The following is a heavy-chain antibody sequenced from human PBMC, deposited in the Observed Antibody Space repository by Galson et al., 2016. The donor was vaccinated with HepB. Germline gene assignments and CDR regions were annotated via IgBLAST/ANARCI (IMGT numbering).Heavy chain of an antibody. Sequence: SLRLSCAASGFTFSAYPMHWVRQAPGKGLVWISRIFTDGSGTIYADSVKGRFTISRDNAKNTLFLQMNSLRADDTAVYYCGRGSKYGFDMWGQGTMVTVSS. CDR1: GFTFSAYP. CDR3: GRGSKYGFDM. CDR2: IFTDGSGT. J-gene: IGHJ3*02. V-gene: IGHV3-74*01.